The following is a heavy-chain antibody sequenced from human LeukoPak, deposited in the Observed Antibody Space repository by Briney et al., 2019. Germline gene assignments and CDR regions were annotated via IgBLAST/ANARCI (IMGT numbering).Heavy chain of an antibody. CDR2: ISGSGCST. CDR1: GFTFSSYA. CDR3: AKRSGSYGRILAFDY. J-gene: IGHJ4*02. D-gene: IGHD5-18*01. Sequence: PGGSLRLSCAASGFTFSSYAMSWVRQAPGKGLEWVSAISGSGCSTYYADSVKGRFTISRDNSKTTLYLQMNSLRAEDTAVYYCAKRSGSYGRILAFDYWGQGTLVTVSS. V-gene: IGHV3-23*01.